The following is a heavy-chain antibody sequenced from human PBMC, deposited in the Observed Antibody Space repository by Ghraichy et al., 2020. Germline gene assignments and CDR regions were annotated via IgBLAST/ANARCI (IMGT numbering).Heavy chain of an antibody. CDR3: ARGSGPFHFDY. J-gene: IGHJ4*02. CDR2: IYRGGST. D-gene: IGHD1-26*01. CDR1: GFTVSSNY. Sequence: GESLNISCAASGFTVSSNYMSWVRQAPGKGLECVSVIYRGGSTYYADSVKGRFTISRDNSKTTLYLQMNSLRAEDTAVYYCARGSGPFHFDYWGQGTLVTVSS. V-gene: IGHV3-53*01.